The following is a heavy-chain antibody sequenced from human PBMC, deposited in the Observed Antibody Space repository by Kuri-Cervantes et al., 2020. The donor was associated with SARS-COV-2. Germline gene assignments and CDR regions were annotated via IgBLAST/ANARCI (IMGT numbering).Heavy chain of an antibody. D-gene: IGHD4-17*01. J-gene: IGHJ4*02. V-gene: IGHV4-30-4*02. CDR1: GGSINAGDYY. Sequence: SETLSLTCTVSGGSINAGDYYWSWIRQSPGKGLEWIGYFYDSDTTYYNPSLEGRATISADTSKNQFSLRLSSVTAADTAVYYCARGINDYADYGLDYWGQGTLVTDSS. CDR3: ARGINDYADYGLDY. CDR2: FYDSDTT.